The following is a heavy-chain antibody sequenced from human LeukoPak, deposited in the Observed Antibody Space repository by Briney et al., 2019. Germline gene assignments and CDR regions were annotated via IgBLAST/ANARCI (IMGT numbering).Heavy chain of an antibody. V-gene: IGHV3-30-3*01. J-gene: IGHJ4*02. CDR1: GFTFSSYA. CDR2: ISYDGSNK. Sequence: PGRSLRLSCAASGFTFSSYAMHWVRQAPGKGLEWVAVISYDGSNKYYADSVKGRFTISRDNSKNTLYLQMNSLRAEDTAVYYCARDTYCGGDCYSGVGVFDYWGQGTLVTVSS. D-gene: IGHD2-21*02. CDR3: ARDTYCGGDCYSGVGVFDY.